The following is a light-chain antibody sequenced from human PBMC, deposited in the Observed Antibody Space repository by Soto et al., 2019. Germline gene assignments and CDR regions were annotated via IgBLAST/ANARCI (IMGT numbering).Light chain of an antibody. Sequence: QSALTQPASVSGSPGQSITISCTGISSDVGGYNYVSWYQQHPGKAPKLMIYEVSNRPSGVSNRFSGSKSGNTASLTISGLQAEDEADYYCSSYTSSSCVVFGGGTKLTVL. V-gene: IGLV2-14*01. J-gene: IGLJ2*01. CDR1: SSDVGGYNY. CDR2: EVS. CDR3: SSYTSSSCVV.